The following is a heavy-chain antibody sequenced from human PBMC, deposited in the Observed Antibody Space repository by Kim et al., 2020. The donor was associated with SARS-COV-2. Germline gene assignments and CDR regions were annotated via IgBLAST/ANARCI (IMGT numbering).Heavy chain of an antibody. V-gene: IGHV3-30-3*01. CDR2: ISYDGSNK. D-gene: IGHD6-6*01. CDR3: ARDHPVYSSSSSPDY. CDR1: GFTFSSYA. Sequence: GGSLRLSCAASGFTFSSYAMHWVRQAPGKGLEWVAVISYDGSNKYYADSVKGRFTISRDNSKNTLYLQMNSLRAEDTAVYYCARDHPVYSSSSSPDYWG. J-gene: IGHJ4*01.